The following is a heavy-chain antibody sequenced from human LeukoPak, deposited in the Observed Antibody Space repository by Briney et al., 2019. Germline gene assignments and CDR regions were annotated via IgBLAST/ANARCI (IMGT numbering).Heavy chain of an antibody. D-gene: IGHD6-13*01. J-gene: IGHJ4*02. CDR3: AILPGYSSGWYEVNY. CDR2: ISGSGGST. Sequence: GGSLRLSCAASGFTFSSYAMSWVRQAPGKGLEWVSGISGSGGSTYYADSVKGRFTISRDNSRNTLYLQMNGPRAEDTAVYYCAILPGYSSGWYEVNYWGQGTRVTVSS. V-gene: IGHV3-23*01. CDR1: GFTFSSYA.